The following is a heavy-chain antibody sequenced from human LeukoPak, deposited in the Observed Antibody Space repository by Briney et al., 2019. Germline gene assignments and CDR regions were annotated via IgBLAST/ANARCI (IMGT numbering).Heavy chain of an antibody. CDR2: IHHSGTT. D-gene: IGHD2-8*02. CDR1: GESFSGYY. CDR3: ARVSGGIYNWFDP. Sequence: PSETLSLTCAFYGESFSGYYWSWIRQPPGKGLEWIGEIHHSGTTNYNPSLKSRVTISVDTSKNLFSLKLNSVTTADTAVYYCARVSGGIYNWFDPWGQGTLVTVSS. V-gene: IGHV4-34*01. J-gene: IGHJ5*02.